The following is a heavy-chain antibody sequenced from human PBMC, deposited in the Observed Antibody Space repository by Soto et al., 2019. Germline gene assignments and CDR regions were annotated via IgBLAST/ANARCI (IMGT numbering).Heavy chain of an antibody. D-gene: IGHD2-15*01. CDR1: GFSLSTSGVG. Sequence: QITLKESGPTLVKPTQTLTLTCTFSGFSLSTSGVGVGWIRQPPGKALEWLALIYWDDDKRYSPSLKSRLTITKDTSKNQVVLTMTNMDPVDTATYYCAHPYGYCSGGSCYNWFDPWGQGTLVTVSS. V-gene: IGHV2-5*02. CDR3: AHPYGYCSGGSCYNWFDP. J-gene: IGHJ5*02. CDR2: IYWDDDK.